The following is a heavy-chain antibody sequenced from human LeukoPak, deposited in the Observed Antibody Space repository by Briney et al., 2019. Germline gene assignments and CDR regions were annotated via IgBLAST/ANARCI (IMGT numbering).Heavy chain of an antibody. J-gene: IGHJ4*02. CDR2: IYYSGST. D-gene: IGHD3-10*01. V-gene: IGHV4-61*08. Sequence: SETLSLTCTVSGGSISSGGYYWSWIRQPPGKGLEWIGYIYYSGSTNYNPSLKSRVTISVDTSKNQFSLKLSSVTAADTAVYYCARFDYGSGSYYDYWGQGTLVTVSS. CDR1: GGSISSGGYY. CDR3: ARFDYGSGSYYDY.